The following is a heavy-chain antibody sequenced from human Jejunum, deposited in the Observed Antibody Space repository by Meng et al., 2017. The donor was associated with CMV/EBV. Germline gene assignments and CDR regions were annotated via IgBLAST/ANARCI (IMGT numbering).Heavy chain of an antibody. CDR1: GDSSSTHY. CDR2: SGNGGDT. Sequence: QVQLREEGPGLGKPSEYLSRTGTVSGDSSSTHYGSGIRQPAGRGLEWIGRSGNGGDTYYNPSLNSRVTVSIDTSKNQFSLTLTSVTAADTAVYYCARDSQGRDPWYFDLWGPGTLVTVSS. V-gene: IGHV4-4*07. J-gene: IGHJ2*01. CDR3: ARDSQGRDPWYFDL.